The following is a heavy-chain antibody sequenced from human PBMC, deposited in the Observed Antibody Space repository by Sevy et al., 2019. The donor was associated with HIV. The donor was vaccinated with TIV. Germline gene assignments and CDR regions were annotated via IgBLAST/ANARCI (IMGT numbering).Heavy chain of an antibody. CDR1: GFTFNTYT. D-gene: IGHD3-10*01. J-gene: IGHJ3*02. CDR2: ISSSGNYI. V-gene: IGHV3-21*01. Sequence: GESLKISCAASGFTFNTYTMNWVRQAPGEGLEWFSSISSSGNYIYYADSVKGRFTISRDNAKNSLFLQMNNLRAEDTAVYYCARPYGSGSWEAFDIWGQGTMVTVSS. CDR3: ARPYGSGSWEAFDI.